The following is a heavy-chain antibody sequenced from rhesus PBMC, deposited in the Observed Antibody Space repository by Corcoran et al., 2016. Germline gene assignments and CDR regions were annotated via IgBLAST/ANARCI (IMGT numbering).Heavy chain of an antibody. J-gene: IGHJ4*01. V-gene: IGHV5-20*02. D-gene: IGHD2-39*01. CDR3: ARGRTLGFDY. CDR2: IDPSNSDA. CDR1: VYSFNNYW. Sequence: EVQLVQSGAEVKRPGESLKIPCKTSVYSFNNYWLTWVRPMSGKGLECMRAIDPSNSDARYSPSFQGQVTNSADKSITTAYLQWSSLKASDSATYYCARGRTLGFDYWGQGVLVTVSS.